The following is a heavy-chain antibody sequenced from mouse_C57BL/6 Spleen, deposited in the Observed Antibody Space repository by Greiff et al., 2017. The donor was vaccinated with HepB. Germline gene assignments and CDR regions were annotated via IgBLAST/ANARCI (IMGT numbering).Heavy chain of an antibody. CDR1: GYTFTSYW. CDR2: INPSSGYT. D-gene: IGHD2-10*02. J-gene: IGHJ4*01. CDR3: ARTYGSYAMDY. Sequence: VQLQQSGAELAKPGASVKLSCKASGYTFTSYWMHWVKQRPGQGLEWIGYINPSSGYTKYNQKFKAKATLTADKSSSTAYMQLSSLTYEDSAVYYGARTYGSYAMDYWGQGTSVTVSS. V-gene: IGHV1-7*01.